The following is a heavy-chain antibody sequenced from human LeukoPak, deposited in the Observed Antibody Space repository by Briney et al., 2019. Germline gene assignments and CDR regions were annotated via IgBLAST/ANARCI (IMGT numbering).Heavy chain of an antibody. V-gene: IGHV3-74*01. CDR3: ARDWYGDSGFDY. D-gene: IGHD4-17*01. CDR1: GFTFSSYW. Sequence: GGSLRLSCAASGFTFSSYWMHWVRQAPGKGLVWVSRINSDGSSTSYTDSVKGRFTISRDNAKNTLYLQMNSLRAEDTAVYYCARDWYGDSGFDYWGQGTLVTVSS. CDR2: INSDGSST. J-gene: IGHJ4*02.